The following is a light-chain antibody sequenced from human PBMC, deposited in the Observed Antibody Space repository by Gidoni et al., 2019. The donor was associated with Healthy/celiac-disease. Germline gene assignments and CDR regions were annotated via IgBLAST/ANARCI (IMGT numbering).Light chain of an antibody. J-gene: IGKJ1*01. Sequence: EIVLTQSPVPLSVSPGERATLSCRASQSVSSNLAWYQQKPGQAPRLLIYGASTRATGIPARFSGSGCGTEFTLTISSLQSEDVAVYYCQQYNNWPPWTFGQGTKVEIK. V-gene: IGKV3-15*01. CDR1: QSVSSN. CDR2: GAS. CDR3: QQYNNWPPWT.